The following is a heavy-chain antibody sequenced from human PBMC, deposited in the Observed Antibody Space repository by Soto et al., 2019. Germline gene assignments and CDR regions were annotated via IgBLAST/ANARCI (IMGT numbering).Heavy chain of an antibody. J-gene: IGHJ4*02. D-gene: IGHD3-22*01. V-gene: IGHV3-21*01. CDR3: ASLDSIYFDY. CDR2: ISSSSSYI. Sequence: VRQAPGKGLEWVSSISSSSSYIYYADSVKGRFTISKDNAKNSLYLQMNSLRAEDTAVYYCASLDSIYFDYWGQGTLVTVSS.